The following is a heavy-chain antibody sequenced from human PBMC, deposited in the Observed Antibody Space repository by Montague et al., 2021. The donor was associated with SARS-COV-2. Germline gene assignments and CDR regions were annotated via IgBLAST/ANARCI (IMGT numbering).Heavy chain of an antibody. CDR1: GFTFSSYS. CDR3: ARDLEADYYYYMDV. CDR2: ISSSSSYI. V-gene: IGHV3-21*01. D-gene: IGHD6-25*01. J-gene: IGHJ6*03. Sequence: SLRLSCAASGFTFSSYSVNWVRQAPGKGLEWVSSISSSSSYIYYADSVKGRFTISRGNAKNSLYLQMNSLRAEDTAVYYCARDLEADYYYYMDVWGKGTTVTVSS.